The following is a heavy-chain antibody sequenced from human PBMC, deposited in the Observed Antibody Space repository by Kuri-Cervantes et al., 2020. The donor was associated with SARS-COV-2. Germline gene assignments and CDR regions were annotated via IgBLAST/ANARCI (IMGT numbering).Heavy chain of an antibody. CDR2: ISGSGGST. V-gene: IGHV3-23*01. Sequence: GESLKISCAASGFTFSSYDMSWVRQAPGRGLEWVSAISGSGGSTYYADSVKGRFTISRDNSKNTLYLQMNSLRAEDTAVYYCAKCGELLTSSYYYYGMDVWGQGTTVTVSS. CDR1: GFTFSSYD. J-gene: IGHJ6*02. D-gene: IGHD1-26*01. CDR3: AKCGELLTSSYYYYGMDV.